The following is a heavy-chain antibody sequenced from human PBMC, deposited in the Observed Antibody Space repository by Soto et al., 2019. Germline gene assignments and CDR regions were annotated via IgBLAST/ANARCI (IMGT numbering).Heavy chain of an antibody. D-gene: IGHD3-10*01. Sequence: GGSLRLSCAASGFTFSSYGMHWVRQAPGKGLEWVAVISYDGSNKYYADSVKGRFTISRDNSKNTLYLQMNSLRAEDTAVYYCAKDGGPWFGEFHVDYWGQETLVTVSS. CDR1: GFTFSSYG. V-gene: IGHV3-30*18. J-gene: IGHJ4*02. CDR2: ISYDGSNK. CDR3: AKDGGPWFGEFHVDY.